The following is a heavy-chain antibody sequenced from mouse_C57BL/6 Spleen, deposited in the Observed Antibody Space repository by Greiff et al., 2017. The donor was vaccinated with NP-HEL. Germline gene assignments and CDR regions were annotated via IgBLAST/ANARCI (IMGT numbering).Heavy chain of an antibody. D-gene: IGHD2-4*01. J-gene: IGHJ4*01. CDR1: GYTFTSYW. Sequence: QVQLQQSGAELVKPGASVKMSCKASGYTFTSYWITWVKQRPGQGLEWIGDIYPGSGSTNYTEKFKSKATLTVDTSSSTAYMQLSSLTSEDSAVYYCARRGDYDYGYAMDYWGQGTSVTVSS. CDR2: IYPGSGST. CDR3: ARRGDYDYGYAMDY. V-gene: IGHV1-55*01.